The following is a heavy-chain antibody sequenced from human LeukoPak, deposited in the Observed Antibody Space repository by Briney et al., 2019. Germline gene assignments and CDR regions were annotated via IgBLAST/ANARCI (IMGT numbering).Heavy chain of an antibody. D-gene: IGHD2-15*01. CDR2: INPNSGGT. CDR3: ARAYCSGGRCYIALDY. J-gene: IGHJ4*02. V-gene: IGHV1-2*02. Sequence: ASVKVSCKASGYTFTGYYMHWVRQAPGQGLEWMGWINPNSGGTNYAQKFQGRVTMTTDTSTSTAYMELRSLRSDDTAVYYCARAYCSGGRCYIALDYWGQGTLVTVSS. CDR1: GYTFTGYY.